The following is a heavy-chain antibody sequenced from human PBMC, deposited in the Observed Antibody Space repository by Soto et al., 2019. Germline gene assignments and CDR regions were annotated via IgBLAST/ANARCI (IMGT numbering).Heavy chain of an antibody. D-gene: IGHD5-12*01. J-gene: IGHJ4*02. CDR3: ARSIVATIDFDD. CDR1: GRSLSSYS. Sequence: SETLSLTCPVSGRSLSSYSWSWIRPPPGKGLEWIGYIYYSGSPNYNPSLKRRVTISVDTSKNQCSRKLSSVTASYTTVYYSARSIVATIDFDDWGQGTLVTVSS. CDR2: IYYSGSP. V-gene: IGHV4-59*08.